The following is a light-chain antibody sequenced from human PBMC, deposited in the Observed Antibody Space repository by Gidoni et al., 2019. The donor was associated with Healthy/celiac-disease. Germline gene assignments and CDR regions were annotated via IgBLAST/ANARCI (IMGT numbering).Light chain of an antibody. J-gene: IGKJ1*01. CDR3: QQYGSSPWT. Sequence: EIVLTQSPGTLSLSPGERATLACRASQSVSSSYLAWYQQKPGQAPRLLIYGASSRATVIPDRFSCSWSGTYFTLIISRLEPEDFAVYYCQQYGSSPWTFXQXTKVXIK. V-gene: IGKV3-20*01. CDR2: GAS. CDR1: QSVSSSY.